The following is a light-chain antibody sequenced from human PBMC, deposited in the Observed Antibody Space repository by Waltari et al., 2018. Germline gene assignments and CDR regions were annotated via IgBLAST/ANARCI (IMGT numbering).Light chain of an antibody. CDR1: QSLLYTSNNKNY. J-gene: IGKJ1*01. V-gene: IGKV4-1*01. CDR2: WAS. CDR3: LQYLHTPRT. Sequence: DVVMTQSPDSLAVSLGERATINCKSSQSLLYTSNNKNYLAWYQQKPGQPPKILIYWASIRESGVPDRFSGSGSGTDFTLTISGLQAEDVGSYFCLQYLHTPRTFGQGTKVEIK.